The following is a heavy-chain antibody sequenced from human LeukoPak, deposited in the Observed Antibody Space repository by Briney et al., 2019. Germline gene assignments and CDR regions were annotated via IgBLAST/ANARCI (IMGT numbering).Heavy chain of an antibody. V-gene: IGHV3-53*01. CDR1: GFTVSFNY. CDR2: IYSGGST. CDR3: ALWRWLPVDY. Sequence: GSLRLSCAASGFTVSFNYMSWVRQAPGKGLEWISVIYSGGSTYYADSVKGRFTISRDNSKNTLYLQMNSLRAEDTAVYYCALWRWLPVDYWGQGTLVTVST. D-gene: IGHD5-24*01. J-gene: IGHJ4*02.